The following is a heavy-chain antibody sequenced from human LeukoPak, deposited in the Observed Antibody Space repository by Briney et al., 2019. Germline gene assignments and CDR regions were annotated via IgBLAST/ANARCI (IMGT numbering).Heavy chain of an antibody. Sequence: GASVKVSCKASGFTFTSSAVQWVRQARGQRLEWIGWIVVGSGNTNYAQKFQERVTITRDMSTSTAYMELSSLRSEDTAVYYCAADERYCYGYYYYGMDVWGQGTTVTVSS. CDR2: IVVGSGNT. CDR1: GFTFTSSA. V-gene: IGHV1-58*01. J-gene: IGHJ6*02. CDR3: AADERYCYGYYYYGMDV. D-gene: IGHD5-18*01.